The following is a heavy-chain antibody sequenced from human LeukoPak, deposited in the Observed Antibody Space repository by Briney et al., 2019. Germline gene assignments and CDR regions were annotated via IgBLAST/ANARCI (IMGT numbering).Heavy chain of an antibody. CDR1: GFTFSGSA. CDR3: TRPYYDSSGYHDY. CDR2: IRSKANSYAT. V-gene: IGHV3-73*01. J-gene: IGHJ4*02. Sequence: PGGSLRLSCAASGFTFSGSAMHWVRQASGKGLEWVGRIRSKANSYATAYAASVKGRFTISRDDSKNTAYLQMNSLKIEDTAVYYCTRPYYDSSGYHDYWGQGTLVTVSS. D-gene: IGHD3-22*01.